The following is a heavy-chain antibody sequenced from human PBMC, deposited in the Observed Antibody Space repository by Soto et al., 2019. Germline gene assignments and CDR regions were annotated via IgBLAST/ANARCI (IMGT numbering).Heavy chain of an antibody. CDR3: ARLNGDFTNWFDP. CDR2: IDSSGRT. V-gene: IGHV4-31*03. J-gene: IGHJ5*02. Sequence: QVQLQESGPGLVKPSQTLSLTCTVSGGSISSGGYYWSWIRQHPGKGLEWIGCIDSSGRTYYNPSLKSRVTISVDTSKNQFSLKLSSVTAADTAVYYCARLNGDFTNWFDPRGQGTLVTVSS. D-gene: IGHD4-17*01. CDR1: GGSISSGGYY.